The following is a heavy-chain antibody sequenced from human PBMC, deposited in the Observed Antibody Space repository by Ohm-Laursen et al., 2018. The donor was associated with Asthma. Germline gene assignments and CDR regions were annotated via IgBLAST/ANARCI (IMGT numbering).Heavy chain of an antibody. V-gene: IGHV3-30*18. D-gene: IGHD5-12*01. CDR3: AKDQVLVSVATKGFDY. Sequence: SLRLSCAASGLTFSSYGMHWVRQAPGKGLEWVAVISYDGSNKYYADSVKGRFTISRDNSKNTLYLQMNSLRAEDTAVYYCAKDQVLVSVATKGFDYWGQGTLVTVSS. CDR1: GLTFSSYG. CDR2: ISYDGSNK. J-gene: IGHJ4*02.